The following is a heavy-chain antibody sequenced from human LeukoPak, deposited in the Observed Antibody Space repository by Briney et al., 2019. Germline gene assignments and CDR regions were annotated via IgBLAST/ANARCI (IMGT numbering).Heavy chain of an antibody. CDR2: IYSGGST. D-gene: IGHD3-22*01. CDR3: ARDQNYDSPIALDWYYSMDV. Sequence: PGGSLRLSCAASGFTVSSNYTSWVRQAPGKGLEWVSVIYSGGSTYYADSVKGRFTISRDNSKNTLYLQMNSLRAEDTAVYYCARDQNYDSPIALDWYYSMDVWGQGTTVTAPS. V-gene: IGHV3-53*01. CDR1: GFTVSSNY. J-gene: IGHJ6*02.